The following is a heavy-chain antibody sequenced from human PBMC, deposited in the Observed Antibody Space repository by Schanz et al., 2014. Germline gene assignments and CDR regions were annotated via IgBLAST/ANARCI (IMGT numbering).Heavy chain of an antibody. CDR1: GGSISGYY. CDR2: IYYSGTT. V-gene: IGHV4-59*01. D-gene: IGHD3-10*01. Sequence: QVQLQESGPGLVKPSETLSLTCSVSGGSISGYYWSWIRQSPGKGLEWIGSIYYSGTTNYSPSLNSRVTISLDMSKKSFSLNLSSVTTADAAVYYCARDPWVGEKDAFDFWGQGTMXIVSS. J-gene: IGHJ3*01. CDR3: ARDPWVGEKDAFDF.